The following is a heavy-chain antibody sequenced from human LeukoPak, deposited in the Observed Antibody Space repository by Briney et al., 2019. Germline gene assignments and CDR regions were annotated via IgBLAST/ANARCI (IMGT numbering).Heavy chain of an antibody. D-gene: IGHD3-22*01. CDR1: GGSISSYY. CDR3: ARGIQETYYYDSSGYYLSTYSDY. J-gene: IGHJ4*02. Sequence: SETLSLTCTVSGGSISSYYWSWIRQPPGKGLEWIGYIYYSGSTNYNPSLKSRVTISVDTSKNQFSLKLSSVTAADTAVYYCARGIQETYYYDSSGYYLSTYSDYWGQGTLVTVSS. V-gene: IGHV4-59*01. CDR2: IYYSGST.